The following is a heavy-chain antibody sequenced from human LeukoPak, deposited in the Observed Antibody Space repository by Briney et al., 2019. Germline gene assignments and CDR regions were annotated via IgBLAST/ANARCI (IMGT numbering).Heavy chain of an antibody. CDR2: ISVYNGNT. D-gene: IGHD6-19*01. CDR1: RYTFNTYG. V-gene: IGHV1-18*01. Sequence: ASVKVSCKASRYTFNTYGITWVRQAPGQGLEWMGWISVYNGNTNYAQKFQGRVTMTRDTSISTAYMELSRLRSDDTAVYYCARAIAVAGPDYWGQGTLVTVSS. J-gene: IGHJ4*02. CDR3: ARAIAVAGPDY.